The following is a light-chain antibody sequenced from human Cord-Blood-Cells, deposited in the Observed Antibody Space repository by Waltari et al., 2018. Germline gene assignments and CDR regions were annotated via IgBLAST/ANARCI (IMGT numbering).Light chain of an antibody. V-gene: IGKV3-11*01. Sequence: EIVLTQSPATLSLSPGERATLSCRASQSVSSYLAWYQQKPCQAPRLLIYDASNRATGIPARFSGSGSGTDFTLTISSLEPEDCAVYYCQQRSNWPWTFGQGTKVEIK. CDR2: DAS. CDR3: QQRSNWPWT. CDR1: QSVSSY. J-gene: IGKJ1*01.